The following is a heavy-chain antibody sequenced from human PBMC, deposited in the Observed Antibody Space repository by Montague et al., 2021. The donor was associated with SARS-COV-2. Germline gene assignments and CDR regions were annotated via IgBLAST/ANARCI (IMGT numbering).Heavy chain of an antibody. CDR1: GGSIKTTEYY. CDR3: VRAADNYYPSGPLVGFDL. CDR2: VYFSGTT. J-gene: IGHJ4*02. D-gene: IGHD3-10*01. Sequence: TLSLTCNVSGGSIKTTEYYWGWIRQSPGKGLEWIGYVYFSGTTYFNPSLETRTTVSIDTSKSQFSLELRSVTAADTAVYFCVRAADNYYPSGPLVGFDLWGLGTLVTGSS. V-gene: IGHV4-30-4*01.